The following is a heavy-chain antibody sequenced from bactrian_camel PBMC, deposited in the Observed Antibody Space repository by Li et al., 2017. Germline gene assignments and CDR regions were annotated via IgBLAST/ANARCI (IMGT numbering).Heavy chain of an antibody. CDR3: AATPRWRVTRAQSLTPTNYDY. J-gene: IGHJ4*01. CDR1: GFTFSNNW. V-gene: IGHV3S19*01. Sequence: DVQLVESGGGLVLPGGSLRLSCAASGFTFSNNWMHWVRQAPGKGLEWVSSIYTGDGSTNSADSVKGRFTISRDNVYTLYLQMDNLRPEDTAMYYCAATPRWRVTRAQSLTPTNYDYWGQGTQVTVS. D-gene: IGHD1*01. CDR2: IYTGDGST.